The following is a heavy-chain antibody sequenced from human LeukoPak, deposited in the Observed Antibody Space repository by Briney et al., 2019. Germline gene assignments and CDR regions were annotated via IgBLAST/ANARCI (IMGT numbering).Heavy chain of an antibody. CDR1: GFTFSSYA. V-gene: IGHV3-30*01. J-gene: IGHJ4*02. D-gene: IGHD3-10*01. CDR2: ISHDGSNK. CDR3: ARDGGYGSGSYYTPRMDY. Sequence: GGSLRLSCAASGFTFSSYAMHWVRQAPGKGLEWVAVISHDGSNKYYADSVKGRFTISRDNSKNTLYLQMNSLRAEDTAVYYCARDGGYGSGSYYTPRMDYWGQGTLVTVSS.